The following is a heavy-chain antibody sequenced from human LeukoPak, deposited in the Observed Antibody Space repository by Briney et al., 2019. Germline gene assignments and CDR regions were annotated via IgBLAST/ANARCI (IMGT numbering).Heavy chain of an antibody. J-gene: IGHJ4*02. V-gene: IGHV3-48*03. CDR1: GFTFSSYE. CDR2: ISSSGSTI. D-gene: IGHD1-26*01. Sequence: GGSLRLSCAASGFTFSSYEMNWVRQAPGKGLEWVSYISSSGSTIYYADSVKGRFTISRDNAKNSLYLQMNSLRAEDTAVYYCARTKRKWELLTWRGTYYFDYWGQGTLVTVSS. CDR3: ARTKRKWELLTWRGTYYFDY.